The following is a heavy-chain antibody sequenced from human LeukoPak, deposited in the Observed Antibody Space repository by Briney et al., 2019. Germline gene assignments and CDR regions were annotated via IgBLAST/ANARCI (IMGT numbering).Heavy chain of an antibody. CDR2: ISYDGSNK. J-gene: IGHJ4*02. CDR3: ARDSRAAAGTLSLDY. Sequence: PGGSLRLSCAASEFTFSSYSMNWVRQAPGKGLEWVAVISYDGSNKYYADSVKGRFTISRDNSKNTLYLQMNSLRAEDTAVYYCARDSRAAAGTLSLDYWGQGTLVTVSS. CDR1: EFTFSSYS. V-gene: IGHV3-30*03. D-gene: IGHD6-13*01.